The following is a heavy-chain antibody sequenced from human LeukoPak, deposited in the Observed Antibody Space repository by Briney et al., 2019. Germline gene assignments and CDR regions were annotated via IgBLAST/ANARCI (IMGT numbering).Heavy chain of an antibody. Sequence: GGSLRLSCAASGFTFSRYWMHWLRHGPGKGLVWVSRISTDGSSSTYADSVKGRFTISRDNGKNTLYLQMNSLRAEDTAVYYCASYLTSIPSGMDVWGQGTTVIVSS. J-gene: IGHJ6*02. D-gene: IGHD2/OR15-2a*01. CDR3: ASYLTSIPSGMDV. V-gene: IGHV3-74*01. CDR2: ISTDGSSS. CDR1: GFTFSRYW.